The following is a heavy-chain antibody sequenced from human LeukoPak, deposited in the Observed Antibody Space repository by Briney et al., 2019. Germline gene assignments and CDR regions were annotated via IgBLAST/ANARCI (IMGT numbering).Heavy chain of an antibody. CDR2: VIPILGIA. J-gene: IGHJ4*02. V-gene: IGHV1-69*04. Sequence: GASVKVSCKASGGTFRSHAITWVRQAPGQGLEWMGGVIPILGIADYAQKFQCRVTITAARSMSTAYMESSSLRTDDTAADYWASDPAAAGTGVTDDWSQGSLVTVSS. CDR3: ASDPAAAGTGVTDD. CDR1: GGTFRSHA. D-gene: IGHD3-10*01.